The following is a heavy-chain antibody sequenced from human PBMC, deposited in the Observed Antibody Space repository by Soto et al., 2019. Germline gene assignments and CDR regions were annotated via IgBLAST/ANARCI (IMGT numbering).Heavy chain of an antibody. CDR3: ARHRVPQNYADY. D-gene: IGHD3-16*01. CDR2: IYYSGST. J-gene: IGHJ4*02. V-gene: IGHV4-39*01. Sequence: QLQLQESGPGLAKPSETLSLSCTVSGASISSSSYYWGWIRQPPGKGLEWIGSIYYSGSTYYNPSLKSRVTRSVDTSKNHFSLRLRSLSAADTAIYYCARHRVPQNYADYWGQGTLVTVSS. CDR1: GASISSSSYY.